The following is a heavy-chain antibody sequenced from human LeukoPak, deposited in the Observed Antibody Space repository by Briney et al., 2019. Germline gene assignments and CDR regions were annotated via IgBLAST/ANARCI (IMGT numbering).Heavy chain of an antibody. J-gene: IGHJ6*02. D-gene: IGHD1-1*01. CDR3: ARVVRYGDYYYGMDV. CDR1: GYTFTSYG. Sequence: GASVKVSCKASGYTFTSYGISWARQAPGQGLEWMGWISAYNGNTNYAQKLQGRVTMTTDTSTSTAYMELRSLRSDDTAVYYCARVVRYGDYYYGMDVWGQGTTVTVSS. CDR2: ISAYNGNT. V-gene: IGHV1-18*01.